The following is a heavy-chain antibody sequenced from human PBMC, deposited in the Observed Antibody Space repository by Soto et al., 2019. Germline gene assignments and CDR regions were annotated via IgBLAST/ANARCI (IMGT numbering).Heavy chain of an antibody. CDR3: ATALYDSSGYSHSSFDY. Sequence: GGSVKVSCKVSGYTLTELSMHWVRQAPGKGLEWMGGFDPEDGETIYAQKFQGRVTMTEDTSTDTAYMELSSLRSEDTAVYYCATALYDSSGYSHSSFDYWGQGTLVTSPQ. D-gene: IGHD3-22*01. CDR2: FDPEDGET. J-gene: IGHJ4*02. CDR1: GYTLTELS. V-gene: IGHV1-24*01.